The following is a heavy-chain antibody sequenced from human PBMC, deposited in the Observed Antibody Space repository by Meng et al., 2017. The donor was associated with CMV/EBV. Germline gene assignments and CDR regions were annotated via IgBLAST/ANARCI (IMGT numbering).Heavy chain of an antibody. D-gene: IGHD3-10*01. CDR2: IYTSGST. J-gene: IGHJ4*02. V-gene: IGHV4-61*02. CDR1: GGSISSGSYY. Sequence: QVQLQESGPGLVKPSQTLSLPCTVSGGSISSGSYYWSWIRQPAGKGLEWIGRIYTSGSTNYNPSLKSRVTISVDTSKNQFSLKLSSVTAADTAVYYCARGLITMVRGVPFDYWGQGTLVTVSS. CDR3: ARGLITMVRGVPFDY.